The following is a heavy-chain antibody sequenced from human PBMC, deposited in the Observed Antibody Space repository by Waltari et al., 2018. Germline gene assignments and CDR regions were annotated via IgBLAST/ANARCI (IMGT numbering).Heavy chain of an antibody. CDR1: GGSISSHY. Sequence: QVQLQESGPGLVKPSETLSLPCTVSGGSISSHYWSWIRQPPGKGLEWIGYIYYSGSTNYNPSLKSRVTISVDTSKNQFSLKLSSVTAADTAVYYCARLAVQGRNWFDPWGQGTLVTVSS. D-gene: IGHD3-10*01. CDR3: ARLAVQGRNWFDP. CDR2: IYYSGST. V-gene: IGHV4-59*11. J-gene: IGHJ5*02.